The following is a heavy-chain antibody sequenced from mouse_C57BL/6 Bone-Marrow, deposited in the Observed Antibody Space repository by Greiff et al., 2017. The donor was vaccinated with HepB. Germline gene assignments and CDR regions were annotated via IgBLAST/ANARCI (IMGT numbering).Heavy chain of an antibody. V-gene: IGHV5-16*01. D-gene: IGHD1-1*01. CDR2: INYDGSST. CDR1: GFTFSDYY. Sequence: EVQGVESEGRLVQPGSSMKLSCTASGFTFSDYYMAWVRQVPEKGLEWVANINYDGSSTYYLDSLKSRFIISRDNAKNILYLQMSSLKSEDTATYYCARDPFITTVVANWYFDVWGTGTTVTVSS. CDR3: ARDPFITTVVANWYFDV. J-gene: IGHJ1*03.